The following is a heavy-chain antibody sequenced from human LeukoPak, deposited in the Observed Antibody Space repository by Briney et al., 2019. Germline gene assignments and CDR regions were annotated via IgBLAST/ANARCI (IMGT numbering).Heavy chain of an antibody. CDR3: ARHLVLSPCDY. CDR1: GFRFDDFY. D-gene: IGHD4/OR15-4a*01. CDR2: ISASGGMM. V-gene: IGHV3-11*01. J-gene: IGHJ4*02. Sequence: PGGSLRLSYAAPGFRFDDFYVSWIRQAPGKGLEWISFISASGGMMDHADSVKGRFTISRDNAKNSVHLGMNNLKAEDTAVYHCARHLVLSPCDYWGPGTLVTVSS.